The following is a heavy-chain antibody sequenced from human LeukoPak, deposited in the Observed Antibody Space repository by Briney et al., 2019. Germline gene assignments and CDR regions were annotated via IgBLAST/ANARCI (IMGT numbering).Heavy chain of an antibody. Sequence: SETLSLTCAVYGGSFSGYYWGWIRQPPGKGLEWIGSIYYSGSTYYNPSLKSRATTSVDTSKNQFSLKLSSVTAADTAVYYCARHSGEDYYDSSGYYLDWGQGTLVTVSS. J-gene: IGHJ4*02. CDR1: GGSFSGYY. CDR2: IYYSGST. CDR3: ARHSGEDYYDSSGYYLD. V-gene: IGHV4-34*01. D-gene: IGHD3-22*01.